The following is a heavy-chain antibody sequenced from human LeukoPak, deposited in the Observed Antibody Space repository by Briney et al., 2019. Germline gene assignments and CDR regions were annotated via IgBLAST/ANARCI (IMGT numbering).Heavy chain of an antibody. D-gene: IGHD3-16*01. CDR1: GFAFSSYG. V-gene: IGHV3-33*01. J-gene: IGHJ4*02. CDR2: IWYDGGNK. Sequence: GGSLRLSCAASGFAFSSYGMHWVRQAPTKGLEWVSIIWYDGGNKYYADSVKGRFTISRDNSKNTLYLEMSSLRAEDTAVYYCAPDHGGYWGQGTLVTVSS. CDR3: APDHGGY.